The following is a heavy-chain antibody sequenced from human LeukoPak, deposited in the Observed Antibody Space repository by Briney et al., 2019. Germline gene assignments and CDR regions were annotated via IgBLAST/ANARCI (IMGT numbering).Heavy chain of an antibody. V-gene: IGHV1-69*01. D-gene: IGHD3-22*01. CDR1: GGTFSSYA. CDR3: ARGPIYYYDSSGYYLDY. CDR2: IIPIFGTA. Sequence: SVKVSCKTSGGTFSSYAISWVRQAPGQGLEWMGGIIPIFGTANYAQKFQGRVTITADESTSTAYMELSSLRSEDTAVYYCARGPIYYYDSSGYYLDYWGQGTLVTVSS. J-gene: IGHJ4*02.